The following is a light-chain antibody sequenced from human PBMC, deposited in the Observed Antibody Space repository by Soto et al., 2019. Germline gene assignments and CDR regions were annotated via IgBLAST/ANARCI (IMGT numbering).Light chain of an antibody. CDR3: SSYTSTSALIV. CDR2: EVS. J-gene: IGLJ2*01. Sequence: QSALTQPASVSGSPGQSITISCTGTTTDIGTIYNYVSWYQQHPGKAPKLIIYEVSNRPSGVSNRFSGSKSVNTASLTISGLQAEDEADYYCSSYTSTSALIVFGGGTKLTVL. V-gene: IGLV2-14*01. CDR1: TTDIGTIYNY.